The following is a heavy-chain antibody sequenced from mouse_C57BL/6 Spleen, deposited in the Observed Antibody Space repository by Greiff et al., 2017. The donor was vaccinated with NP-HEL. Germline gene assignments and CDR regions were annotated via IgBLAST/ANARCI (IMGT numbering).Heavy chain of an antibody. Sequence: QVQLQQSGAELVRPGASVTLSCKASGYTFTDYEMHWVKQTPVHGLEWIGAIDPETGGTAYNQKFKGKAILTADKSSSTAYMELRSLTSEDSAVYYCTRRVFPRYYFDYWGQGTTLTVSS. CDR1: GYTFTDYE. CDR2: IDPETGGT. J-gene: IGHJ2*01. CDR3: TRRVFPRYYFDY. V-gene: IGHV1-15*01.